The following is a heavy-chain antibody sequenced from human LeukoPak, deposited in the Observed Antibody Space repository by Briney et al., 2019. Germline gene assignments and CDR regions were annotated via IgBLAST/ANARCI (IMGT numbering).Heavy chain of an antibody. V-gene: IGHV4-39*01. CDR2: IYYSGST. J-gene: IGHJ5*02. CDR1: GGSISSSSYY. Sequence: SETLSLTCTVSGGSISSSSYYWGWIRQPPGKGLEWIGSIYYSGSTYYNPSLKSRVTISVDTSKNQFSLKLSSMTAADTAVYYCARAGGMRRYSYGLAGLDPWGQGTLVTVSS. D-gene: IGHD5-18*01. CDR3: ARAGGMRRYSYGLAGLDP.